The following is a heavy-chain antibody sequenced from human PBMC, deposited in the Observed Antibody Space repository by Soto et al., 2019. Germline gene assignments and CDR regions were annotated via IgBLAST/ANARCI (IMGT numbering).Heavy chain of an antibody. CDR3: ARIRIAAAGDYYYGMDV. Sequence: SVKVSCKASGGTFSSYAISWVRQAPGQGLEWMGGIIPIFGTANYAQKFQGRVTITADESTSTAYMELSSLRSEDTAVYYCARIRIAAAGDYYYGMDVWGQGTTVTVSS. D-gene: IGHD6-13*01. CDR1: GGTFSSYA. V-gene: IGHV1-69*13. CDR2: IIPIFGTA. J-gene: IGHJ6*02.